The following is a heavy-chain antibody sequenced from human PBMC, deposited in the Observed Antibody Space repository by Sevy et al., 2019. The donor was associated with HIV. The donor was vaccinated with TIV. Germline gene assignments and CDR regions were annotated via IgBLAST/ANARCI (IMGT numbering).Heavy chain of an antibody. J-gene: IGHJ4*02. CDR1: GFTFSRYS. CDR2: ISGGNSYI. Sequence: GGSLRLSCGASGFTFSRYSMNWVRQAPGKGLEWVSSISGGNSYIYYADSVKGRFTICRDDSKNSLYLHMNSLRAEDTAVYYCARGSGAVVAGNYFDYWGQGILVTVSS. CDR3: ARGSGAVVAGNYFDY. V-gene: IGHV3-21*01. D-gene: IGHD6-19*01.